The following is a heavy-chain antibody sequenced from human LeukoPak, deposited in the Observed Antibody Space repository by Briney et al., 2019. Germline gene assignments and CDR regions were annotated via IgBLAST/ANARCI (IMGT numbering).Heavy chain of an antibody. V-gene: IGHV3-21*01. CDR2: ISSGSSYI. CDR3: ARSFYDSSGYPNFDY. J-gene: IGHJ4*02. Sequence: PGGSLRLSCAASVYTFSSYSMTWVRQAPGKGLEWVSFISSGSSYIYYGDSVKGRFTISRDNAKKSLYLQMNSLRAEDTAVYFCARSFYDSSGYPNFDYWGQGTLVTVSS. CDR1: VYTFSSYS. D-gene: IGHD3-22*01.